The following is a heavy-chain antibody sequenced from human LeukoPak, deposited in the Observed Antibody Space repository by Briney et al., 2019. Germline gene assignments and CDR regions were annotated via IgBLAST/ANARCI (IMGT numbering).Heavy chain of an antibody. CDR1: GFTFSSYS. D-gene: IGHD4-23*01. CDR2: ISGRGTYI. Sequence: GSLSLSYAASGFTFSSYSMNWVRQAPGKGLGWVSSISGRGTYIYYADSVKGRFTISRDNAKNSLYLQMNSLRADDTAMYYCAKDIYGGSWPNDYWGQGTLVTVSS. CDR3: AKDIYGGSWPNDY. V-gene: IGHV3-21*01. J-gene: IGHJ4*02.